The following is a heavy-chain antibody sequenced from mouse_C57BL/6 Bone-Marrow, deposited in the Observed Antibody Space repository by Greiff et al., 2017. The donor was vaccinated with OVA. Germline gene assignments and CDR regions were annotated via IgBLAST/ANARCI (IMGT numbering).Heavy chain of an antibody. V-gene: IGHV1-15*01. CDR3: TRSPNGDAYYFDY. D-gene: IGHD4-1*01. Sequence: QVQLKESGAELVRPGASVTLSCKASGYTFTDYEMHWVKQTPVHGLEWIGAIDPETGGTAYNQKFKGKAILTADKSSSTAYMELRSLTSEDSAVYYCTRSPNGDAYYFDYWGQGTTLTVSS. J-gene: IGHJ2*01. CDR2: IDPETGGT. CDR1: GYTFTDYE.